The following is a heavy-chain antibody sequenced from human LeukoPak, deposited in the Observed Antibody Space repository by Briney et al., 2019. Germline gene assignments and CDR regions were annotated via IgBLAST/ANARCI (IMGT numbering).Heavy chain of an antibody. J-gene: IGHJ3*02. CDR1: GFGSKNYA. V-gene: IGHV3-23*01. CDR3: ARQPAGYSCGAGAFDI. CDR2: ISATGVNT. D-gene: IGHD5-18*01. Sequence: PGGSLRLSCTTSGFGSKNYAMSWVRLAPGKGLEWVSIISATGVNTYYADSVKGRFTISRDNSKNTLYLQMNSLRAEDTAVYYCARQPAGYSCGAGAFDIWGQGTMVTVSS.